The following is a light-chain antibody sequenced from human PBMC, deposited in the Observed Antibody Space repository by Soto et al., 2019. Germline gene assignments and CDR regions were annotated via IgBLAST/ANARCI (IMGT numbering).Light chain of an antibody. CDR1: TSNIGNNY. V-gene: IGLV1-47*01. Sequence: QSVLTQPPSVSGTPGQRVTISCSGTTSNIGNNYVYWYQHLPGTAPKLLIHRNDQRPSGVPARFSGSKSGTSASLAISGLRSEDEADYYCAAWDGDLSGVVFGGGTKLTVL. CDR2: RND. J-gene: IGLJ2*01. CDR3: AAWDGDLSGVV.